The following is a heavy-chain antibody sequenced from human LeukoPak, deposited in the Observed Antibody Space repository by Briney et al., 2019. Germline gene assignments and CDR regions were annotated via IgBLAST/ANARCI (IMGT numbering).Heavy chain of an antibody. CDR2: ISAYNGNT. J-gene: IGHJ5*02. Sequence: GASVTVSCKASGYTFTSYGISWVRQAPGQGLEWMGWISAYNGNTNYAQKLQGRVTMTTDTSTSTAYMELRSLRSDDTAVYYCARDGDDFWSGYLDWFDPWGQGTLVTVSS. V-gene: IGHV1-18*01. CDR3: ARDGDDFWSGYLDWFDP. D-gene: IGHD3-3*01. CDR1: GYTFTSYG.